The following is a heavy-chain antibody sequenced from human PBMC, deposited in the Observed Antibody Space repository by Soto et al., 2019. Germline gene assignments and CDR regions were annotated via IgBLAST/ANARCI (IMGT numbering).Heavy chain of an antibody. V-gene: IGHV1-69*02. D-gene: IGHD4-4*01. CDR3: ARSSVTRLIGRSAFDI. CDR2: IIPILGIA. J-gene: IGHJ3*02. Sequence: QVQLVQSGAEVKKPGSSVKVSCKASGGTFSSYTISWVRQAPGQGLEWMGRIIPILGIANYAQKFQGRVTITADKSTSTAYMELSSLSSEDTAVYYCARSSVTRLIGRSAFDIWGQGTMVTVSS. CDR1: GGTFSSYT.